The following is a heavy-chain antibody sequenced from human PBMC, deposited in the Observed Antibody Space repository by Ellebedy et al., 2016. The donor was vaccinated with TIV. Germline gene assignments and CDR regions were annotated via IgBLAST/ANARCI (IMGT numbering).Heavy chain of an antibody. V-gene: IGHV3-23*01. Sequence: GGSLRLSXAASGFTFSSYAMSWVRQAPGKGLEWLSAITGSGDGGRTYSADSVKGRFTISRDNSKNTLYLQMNSLRAEDTAVYYCAGRSGTYSDALDIWGQGTMVTVSS. D-gene: IGHD1-26*01. J-gene: IGHJ3*02. CDR2: ITGSGDGGRT. CDR3: AGRSGTYSDALDI. CDR1: GFTFSSYA.